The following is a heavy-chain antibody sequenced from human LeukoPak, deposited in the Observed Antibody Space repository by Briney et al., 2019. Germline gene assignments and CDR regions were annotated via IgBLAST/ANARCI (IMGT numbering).Heavy chain of an antibody. D-gene: IGHD3-10*01. CDR3: ARDRGYGSGNYDAFDI. V-gene: IGHV1-46*01. CDR1: GYTFTSYY. Sequence: ASVKVSCKASGYTFTSYYMHWVRQAPGQGLEWMGIINPSGGTTSYAQKFQGRVTMTRDTSTSTVYMELSSLRSEGTAVYYCARDRGYGSGNYDAFDIWGQGTMVTVSS. J-gene: IGHJ3*02. CDR2: INPSGGTT.